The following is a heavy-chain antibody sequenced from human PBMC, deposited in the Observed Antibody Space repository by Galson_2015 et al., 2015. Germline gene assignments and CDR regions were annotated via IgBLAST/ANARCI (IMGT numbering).Heavy chain of an antibody. CDR2: IWPGDSDI. D-gene: IGHD2-15*01. CDR1: GYTFTSYW. J-gene: IGHJ2*01. Sequence: QSGAEVKKPGESLKISCTGSGYTFTSYWIGWVRQMPGKGLEWMGIIWPGDSDIRYSPSFQGQVTISVDKSISTAYLQWSSLEASDNAVYYCAKSGGFSPNWYFDLWGRGTLVTVSS. V-gene: IGHV5-51*01. CDR3: AKSGGFSPNWYFDL.